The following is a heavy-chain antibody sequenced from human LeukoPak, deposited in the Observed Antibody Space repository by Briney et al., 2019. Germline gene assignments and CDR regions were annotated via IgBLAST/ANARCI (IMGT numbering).Heavy chain of an antibody. CDR2: IDSDDGST. CDR3: ARDFLHGGV. J-gene: IGHJ4*02. D-gene: IGHD3-10*01. Sequence: PGGSLRLSCAASGFPFSRDWMHWVRQVPGKGLVWVSRIDSDDGSTSYADSVRGRFTISRDNAKKTLYLQMNSLRAEDTAVYYCARDFLHGGVWGQGTVVTVSS. V-gene: IGHV3-74*01. CDR1: GFPFSRDW.